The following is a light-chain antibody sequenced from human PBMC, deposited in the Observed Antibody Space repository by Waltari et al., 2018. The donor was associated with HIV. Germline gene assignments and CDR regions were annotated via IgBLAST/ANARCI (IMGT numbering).Light chain of an antibody. J-gene: IGLJ2*01. Sequence: QSVLTQPPSASGTPGQSVTISCSGSSSNIGSNTVNWYQHLPGTAPKLLIYSTNQRPSGVPDRFSGSKSGTSASLAISGLQSEVEVDYYCAAWDDSLNGVVFGGGTKLTVL. CDR3: AAWDDSLNGVV. CDR2: STN. CDR1: SSNIGSNT. V-gene: IGLV1-44*01.